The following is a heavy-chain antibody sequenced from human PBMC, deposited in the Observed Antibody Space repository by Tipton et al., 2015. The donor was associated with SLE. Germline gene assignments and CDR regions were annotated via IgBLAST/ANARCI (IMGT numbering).Heavy chain of an antibody. CDR3: ARDRVVGAEGGGYYLDY. V-gene: IGHV3-7*03. J-gene: IGHJ4*02. CDR2: IKQDGSEK. D-gene: IGHD2-15*01. Sequence: SLRLSCAASGFTFTTYWMTWVRQAPGKGLEWVADIKQDGSEKRYVDSVRGRFTSSRDDSKNTLFLQMDSLTPEDTAVYYCARDRVVGAEGGGYYLDYWGQGTLVPVSS. CDR1: GFTFTTYW.